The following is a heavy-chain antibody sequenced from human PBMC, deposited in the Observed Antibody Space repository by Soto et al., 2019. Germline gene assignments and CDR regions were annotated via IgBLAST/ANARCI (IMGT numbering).Heavy chain of an antibody. D-gene: IGHD6-13*01. CDR2: MNPGSGNT. CDR1: GYTFSNYD. CDR3: TRAGRIAAGGIGTSYFXY. J-gene: IGHJ4*02. V-gene: IGHV1-8*02. Sequence: ASVKVSCKASGYTFSNYDINWVRQATGQGPEWMGWMNPGSGNTGYPQKLQGRVTMTRNTSISTAYMELTSLRSEDTAVYYCTRAGRIAAGGIGTSYFXYWGQGTPVTVSS.